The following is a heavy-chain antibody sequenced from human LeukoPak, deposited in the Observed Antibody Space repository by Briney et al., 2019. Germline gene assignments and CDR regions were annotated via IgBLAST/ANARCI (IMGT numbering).Heavy chain of an antibody. D-gene: IGHD3-22*01. CDR3: ARDFDYYDDSGYQTYYFDY. CDR2: IKQDGSEK. J-gene: IGHJ4*02. Sequence: GGSLRFSCASSGCTFSSYWMSWVRKAPGKGLEWVANIKQDGSEKYYVDSVKGRFTISRDNAKNSLYLQMNSLRAEAAAVYYCARDFDYYDDSGYQTYYFDYWGQGTLVTVSS. V-gene: IGHV3-7*01. CDR1: GCTFSSYW.